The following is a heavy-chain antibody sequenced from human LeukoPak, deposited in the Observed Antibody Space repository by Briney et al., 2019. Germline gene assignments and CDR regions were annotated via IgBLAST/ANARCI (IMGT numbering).Heavy chain of an antibody. CDR3: ARNSGWSPLFDY. Sequence: GGSLRLSCAASGFTFSDYYMSWIRQAPGKGLEWVSYISSSGSTIYYANSVKGPFTISRDNAKNSLFLQMNSLRAEDTAVYYCARNSGWSPLFDYWGQGTLVTVSS. V-gene: IGHV3-11*01. CDR1: GFTFSDYY. D-gene: IGHD6-19*01. J-gene: IGHJ4*02. CDR2: ISSSGSTI.